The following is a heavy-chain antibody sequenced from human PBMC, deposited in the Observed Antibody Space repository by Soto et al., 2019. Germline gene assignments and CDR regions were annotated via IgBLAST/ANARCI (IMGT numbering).Heavy chain of an antibody. Sequence: QVQLVQSGAELKKPGASVKVSCKASGYTFTSYALHWVRQAPGQRLEWMGWINAGNGHTKYSREFRDGPNSTMDTSAGIGLTQWRSLQSVGTGVFYCARDFAGGLNAAFDFWGQGTMVTVSS. CDR3: ARDFAGGLNAAFDF. J-gene: IGHJ3*01. V-gene: IGHV1-3*01. CDR1: GYTFTSYA. D-gene: IGHD5-12*01. CDR2: INAGNGHT.